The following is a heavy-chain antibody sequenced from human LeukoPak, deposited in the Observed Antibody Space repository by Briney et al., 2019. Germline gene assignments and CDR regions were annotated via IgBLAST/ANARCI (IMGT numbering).Heavy chain of an antibody. V-gene: IGHV1-3*01. J-gene: IGHJ4*02. D-gene: IGHD5-12*01. CDR1: GYTFTSYA. CDR3: ATSVATDDPGIFDY. Sequence: ASVKVSCKASGYTFTSYAMHWVRQAPGQGLEWMGWINAGNGNTKYSQKFQGRVTITRDTSASTAYMELSSLRSDDTAVYYCATSVATDDPGIFDYWGQGTLVTVSS. CDR2: INAGNGNT.